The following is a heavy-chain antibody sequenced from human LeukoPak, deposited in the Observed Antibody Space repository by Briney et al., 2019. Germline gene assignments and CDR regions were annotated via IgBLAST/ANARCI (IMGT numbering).Heavy chain of an antibody. D-gene: IGHD5-18*01. CDR2: IRYDGSNK. CDR1: GFTFSSYG. Sequence: GGSLRLSCAASGFTFSSYGMHWVRQAPGKGLEWVAFIRYDGSNKYCADSVKGRFTISRDNSKNTLYLQMNSLRAEDTAVYYCAKGLSYGELYYFDYWGQGTLVTVSS. J-gene: IGHJ4*02. V-gene: IGHV3-30*02. CDR3: AKGLSYGELYYFDY.